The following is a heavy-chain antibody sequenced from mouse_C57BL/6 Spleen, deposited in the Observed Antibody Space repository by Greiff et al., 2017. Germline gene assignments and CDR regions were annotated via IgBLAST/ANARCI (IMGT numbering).Heavy chain of an antibody. CDR1: GFTFTDYY. D-gene: IGHD4-1*01. J-gene: IGHJ2*01. Sequence: EVHLVESGGGLVQPGGSLSLSCAASGFTFTDYYMSWVRQPPGKALEWLGFIRNKANGYTTEYSASVKGRFTISRDNSQSILYLQMNALRAEDSATYYCARSIWDKDYFDYWGQGTTLTVSS. CDR2: IRNKANGYTT. CDR3: ARSIWDKDYFDY. V-gene: IGHV7-3*01.